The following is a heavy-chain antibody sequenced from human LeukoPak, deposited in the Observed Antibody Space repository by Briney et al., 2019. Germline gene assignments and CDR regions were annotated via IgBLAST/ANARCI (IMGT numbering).Heavy chain of an antibody. CDR1: GGSISSYY. CDR2: IYYSGST. Sequence: KPSETLSLTCTVSGGSISSYYWSWIRQPPGKGLEWIGYIYYSGSTNYNPSLKSRVTISVDTSKNQFSLKLSSVTAADTAVYYCARARLAYYYYMDVWGKGTTVTVSS. V-gene: IGHV4-59*01. CDR3: ARARLAYYYYMDV. J-gene: IGHJ6*03.